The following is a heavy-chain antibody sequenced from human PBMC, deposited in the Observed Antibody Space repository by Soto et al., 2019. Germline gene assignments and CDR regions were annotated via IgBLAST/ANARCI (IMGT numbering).Heavy chain of an antibody. CDR1: GYTFTGYY. Sequence: ASVKVSCKASGYTFTGYYMHWVRQAPGQGLEWMGWINPNSGGTNYAQKFQGWVTMTRDTSISTAYMELSRLRSDDTAVYYCARGSLAVVTENWFDPWGQGPLVTVSS. D-gene: IGHD2-15*01. CDR2: INPNSGGT. V-gene: IGHV1-2*04. J-gene: IGHJ5*02. CDR3: ARGSLAVVTENWFDP.